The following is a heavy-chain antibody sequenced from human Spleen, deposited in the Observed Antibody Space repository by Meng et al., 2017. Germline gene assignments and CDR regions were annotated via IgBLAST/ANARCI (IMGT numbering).Heavy chain of an antibody. J-gene: IGHJ4*02. CDR3: ARGSYGSGTYYTTFDY. Sequence: RSYWMSWVRQTPGKGLEWIGSIYYNGDTYYNPSLKSRVTISVDTSKNQFSLSLNSVTAADTAVFYCARGSYGSGTYYTTFDYWGQGTLVTVSS. CDR1: RSYW. D-gene: IGHD3-10*01. CDR2: IYYNGDT. V-gene: IGHV4-39*07.